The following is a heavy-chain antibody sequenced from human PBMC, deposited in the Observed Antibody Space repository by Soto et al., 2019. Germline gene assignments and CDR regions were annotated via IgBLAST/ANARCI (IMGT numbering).Heavy chain of an antibody. V-gene: IGHV4-34*01. CDR2: INHSGST. Sequence: SETLSLTCAVYGGSFSGYYWSWIRQPPGKGLEWIGEINHSGSTNYNPSLKSRVTISVDTSKNQFSLKLSSVTATDTAVYYCARADYGDAIYYFDYWGQGTLVTVSS. J-gene: IGHJ4*02. CDR3: ARADYGDAIYYFDY. CDR1: GGSFSGYY. D-gene: IGHD4-17*01.